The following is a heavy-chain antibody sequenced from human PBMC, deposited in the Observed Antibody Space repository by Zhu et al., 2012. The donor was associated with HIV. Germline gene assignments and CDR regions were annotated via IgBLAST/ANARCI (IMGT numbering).Heavy chain of an antibody. CDR1: GGSFSGYY. J-gene: IGHJ4*02. V-gene: IGHV4-34*01. Sequence: QVQLQQWGAGLLKPSETLSLTCAVYGGSFSGYYWSWIRQPPGKGLEWIGEINHSGSTNYNPSLKSRVTISVDTSKNQFSLKLSSVTAADTAVYYCATLSSGWYYFDYVGPGNPGHRLL. CDR2: INHSGST. CDR3: ATLSSGWYYFDY. D-gene: IGHD6-19*01.